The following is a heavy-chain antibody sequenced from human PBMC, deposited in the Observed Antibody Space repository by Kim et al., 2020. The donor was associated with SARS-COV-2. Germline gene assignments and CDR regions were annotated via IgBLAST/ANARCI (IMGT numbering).Heavy chain of an antibody. Sequence: PSLKGRVTISVDTAKNQFSLKLSSVTAADTAVYYCARDLRRGSSWYYFDYWGQGTLVTVSS. CDR3: ARDLRRGSSWYYFDY. J-gene: IGHJ4*02. V-gene: IGHV4-39*07. D-gene: IGHD6-13*01.